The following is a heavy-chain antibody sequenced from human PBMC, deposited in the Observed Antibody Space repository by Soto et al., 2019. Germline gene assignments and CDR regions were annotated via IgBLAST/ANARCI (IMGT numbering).Heavy chain of an antibody. CDR1: GDSISSTYF. Sequence: QVQLQESGPGLVKPSETLSLNCTVSGDSISSTYFWGWFRQPPGKGLEWIGSIYYSGSTHYKPSLKSRVSMLIDTSKNQFSLRLNSVTAADTAVYYCTRHATSSAYSHSDYWGQGTLVTVSS. J-gene: IGHJ4*02. CDR2: IYYSGST. D-gene: IGHD5-12*01. CDR3: TRHATSSAYSHSDY. V-gene: IGHV4-38-2*02.